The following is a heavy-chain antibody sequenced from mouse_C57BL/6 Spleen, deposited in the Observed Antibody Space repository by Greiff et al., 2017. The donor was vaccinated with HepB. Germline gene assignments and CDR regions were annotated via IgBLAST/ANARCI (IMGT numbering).Heavy chain of an antibody. D-gene: IGHD2-4*01. CDR1: GYTFTSYW. J-gene: IGHJ3*01. CDR3: SRSYDYDSFAY. V-gene: IGHV1-7*01. CDR2: INPSSGYT. Sequence: VQLQQSGAELAKPGASVKLSCKASGYTFTSYWMHWVKQRPGQGLEWIGYINPSSGYTKYNQKFKYKATLTADKSSSTAYMQLSSLTYEDSAVYYCSRSYDYDSFAYWGQGTLVTVSA.